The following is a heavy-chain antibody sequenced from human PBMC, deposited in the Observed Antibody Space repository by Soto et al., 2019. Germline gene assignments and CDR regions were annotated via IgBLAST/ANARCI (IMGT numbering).Heavy chain of an antibody. CDR3: ATAPRFAFDF. CDR2: ISYSGAT. J-gene: IGHJ3*01. V-gene: IGHV4-61*01. D-gene: IGHD3-16*01. Sequence: QVQLQESGPGLVKPSETLSLTCSVSGGSVSGDKNYWSWIRQSPGKGLEWMGFISYSGATIYNPSLKSRLTLSVDRSKNQFSLRLSSVTASDTALYCCATAPRFAFDFWGQGTTVIVSS. CDR1: GGSVSGDKNY.